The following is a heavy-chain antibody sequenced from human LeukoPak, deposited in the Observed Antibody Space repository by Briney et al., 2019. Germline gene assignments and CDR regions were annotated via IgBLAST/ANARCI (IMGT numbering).Heavy chain of an antibody. Sequence: GGSLRLSCAASGFSFSTHTIHWVRQAPGKGLEYVSAISSNGGSKYYADSVKGRFTISRDNYKNTVFLQMGSLRAEDMAVYYCARSDCTSNSCYLSFGYWGQGTLVSVS. J-gene: IGHJ4*02. D-gene: IGHD2-2*01. CDR1: GFSFSTHT. V-gene: IGHV3-64*02. CDR3: ARSDCTSNSCYLSFGY. CDR2: ISSNGGSK.